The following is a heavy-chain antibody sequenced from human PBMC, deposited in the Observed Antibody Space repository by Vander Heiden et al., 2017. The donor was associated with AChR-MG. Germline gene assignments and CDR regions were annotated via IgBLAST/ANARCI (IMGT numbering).Heavy chain of an antibody. J-gene: IGHJ4*02. CDR1: GFPFRGEA. CDR2: ISGSGGST. D-gene: IGHD6-13*01. CDR3: AKEEFDFSSSWDLDY. Sequence: EVLLLESGGGLVQPGGSLRLSCAASGFPFRGEAMSWVRQAPGKGLEWVSDISGSGGSTYYADSVKGRFTISRDNSKNTLYLQMNSLRAEDTAVYYCAKEEFDFSSSWDLDYWGQGTLVTVSS. V-gene: IGHV3-23*01.